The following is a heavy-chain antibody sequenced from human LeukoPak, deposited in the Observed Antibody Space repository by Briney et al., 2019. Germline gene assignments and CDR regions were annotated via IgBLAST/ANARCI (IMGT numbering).Heavy chain of an antibody. CDR1: GYSISIGYY. CDR3: ARHAFFDSTGYYYYFDY. J-gene: IGHJ4*02. D-gene: IGHD3-22*01. CDR2: VYHSGST. V-gene: IGHV4-38-2*01. Sequence: PSETLSLTCAVSGYSISIGYYWGWSRPPPGKGLEWIGSVYHSGSTYYNPSLKSRVTLSMDTSKNQFSLKLNSATAADTAAYYCARHAFFDSTGYYYYFDYWGQGSLVTVSS.